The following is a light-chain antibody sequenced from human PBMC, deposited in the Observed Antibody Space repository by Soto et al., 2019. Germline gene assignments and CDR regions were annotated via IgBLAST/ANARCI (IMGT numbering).Light chain of an antibody. CDR2: EVC. CDR3: MQSVRLPLS. J-gene: IGKJ4*01. CDR1: ESLLHSDGKTY. Sequence: DDVLTQTPVSLSASPGQPASISCKSAESLLHSDGKTYLSWYLHRPGQPPQLLIHEVCKRFSGVPDRFSGSGSGTEFTLRISRVEPEDAGVYYCMQSVRLPLSCGGGTRLEI. V-gene: IGKV2D-29*01.